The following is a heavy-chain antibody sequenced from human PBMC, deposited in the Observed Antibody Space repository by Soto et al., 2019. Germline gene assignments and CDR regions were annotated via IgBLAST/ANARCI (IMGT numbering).Heavy chain of an antibody. V-gene: IGHV3-30-3*01. CDR1: GFIFSGYA. CDR3: AKETNAYEINF. D-gene: IGHD3-9*01. CDR2: ISYEGNTQ. Sequence: QVQLVESGGGVVQPGGSLRLSCAASGFIFSGYAMHWIRQAPGMGLEWVAVISYEGNTQYYADSVKGRFTVSRDNSNNTLYVEMNNLRDEDTAMYYCAKETNAYEINFWGQGTLVTVSP. J-gene: IGHJ4*02.